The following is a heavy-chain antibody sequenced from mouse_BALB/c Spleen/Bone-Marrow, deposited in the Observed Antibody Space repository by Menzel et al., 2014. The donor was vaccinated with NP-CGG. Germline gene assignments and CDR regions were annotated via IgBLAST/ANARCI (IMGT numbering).Heavy chain of an antibody. CDR3: TRQYGNYYAMDY. J-gene: IGHJ4*01. CDR2: IYPSDSYT. Sequence: QVQLQQSGAELVRPGASVKVYCKASGYTFTSYWINWVKQRPGQGLEWIGNIYPSDSYTNYNQNFKDKATLTVDKSSSTAYMQLSSPTSEDSAVYYCTRQYGNYYAMDYWGQGTSVTVSS. CDR1: GYTFTSYW. V-gene: IGHV1-69*02. D-gene: IGHD2-10*02.